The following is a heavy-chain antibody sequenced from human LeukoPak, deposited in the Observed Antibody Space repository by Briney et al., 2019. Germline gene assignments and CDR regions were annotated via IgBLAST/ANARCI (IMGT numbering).Heavy chain of an antibody. J-gene: IGHJ4*02. D-gene: IGHD1-26*01. Sequence: ASVKVSCKASGYTFTSYGISWVRQAPGQGLEWMGWISAYNGNTNYAQKLQGRVTMTTDTSTSTAYMELRSLGSDDTAVYYCAREIISGGATTIGYYFDYWGQGTLVTVSS. CDR3: AREIISGGATTIGYYFDY. CDR1: GYTFTSYG. CDR2: ISAYNGNT. V-gene: IGHV1-18*01.